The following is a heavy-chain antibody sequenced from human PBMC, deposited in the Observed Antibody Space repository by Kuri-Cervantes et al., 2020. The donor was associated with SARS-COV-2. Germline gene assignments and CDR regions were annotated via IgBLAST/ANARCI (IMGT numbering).Heavy chain of an antibody. J-gene: IGHJ6*03. CDR2: ISSNGGST. D-gene: IGHD3-16*02. V-gene: IGHV3-64*02. CDR1: GFTFSSYA. CDR3: ARDSYDYVWGSYRPAYYYYMDV. Sequence: GESLKISCAASGFTFSSYAMHWVRQAPGKGLEYVSAISSNGGSTYYADSVKGRFTISRDNAKNSLYLQMNSLRAEDTAVYYCARDSYDYVWGSYRPAYYYYMDVWGKGTTVTVSS.